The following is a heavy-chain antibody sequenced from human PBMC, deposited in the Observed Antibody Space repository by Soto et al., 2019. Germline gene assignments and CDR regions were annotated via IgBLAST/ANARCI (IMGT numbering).Heavy chain of an antibody. J-gene: IGHJ6*02. CDR3: ARETLTLFGGVRDNVYYGMDV. CDR1: GFTFSSYE. Sequence: EVQLEESGGGLVQPGGSLRLSCAASGFTFSSYEMNWVRQVPGKGLQWVSYIGTSETIRYYADSVKGRFTISRDNAKNSLYLQMNSLRAEDKSIYYCARETLTLFGGVRDNVYYGMDVWGPGTTVTVSS. V-gene: IGHV3-48*03. CDR2: IGTSETIR. D-gene: IGHD3-3*01.